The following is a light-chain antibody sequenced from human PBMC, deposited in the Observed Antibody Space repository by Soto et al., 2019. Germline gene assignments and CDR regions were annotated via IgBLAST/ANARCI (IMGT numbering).Light chain of an antibody. CDR1: QSVSSSY. J-gene: IGKJ1*01. Sequence: EIVLTQSPGTLSLSPGERATLSCRASQSVSSSYLAWYQQKPGQAPRLLIYGASSRATGIPDRFSGSGSGTDFTLTLSRLEPEGFAVYYCQQYGSSPTFGQGTKVEIK. V-gene: IGKV3-20*01. CDR3: QQYGSSPT. CDR2: GAS.